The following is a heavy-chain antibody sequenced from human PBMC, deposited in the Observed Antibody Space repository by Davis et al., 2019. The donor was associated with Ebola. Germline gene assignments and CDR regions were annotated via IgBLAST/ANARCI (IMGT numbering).Heavy chain of an antibody. Sequence: HTGGSLRLSCAASGFTFSSYWMHWVRQAPGKGLVWVSRINSDGSSTSYADSVKGRFTISRDNAKNTLYLQMNSLRAEDTAEYYCARSLKGASVSTYYGMDVWGQGTTVTVSS. V-gene: IGHV3-74*01. CDR3: ARSLKGASVSTYYGMDV. CDR1: GFTFSSYW. J-gene: IGHJ6*02. D-gene: IGHD3-16*02. CDR2: INSDGSST.